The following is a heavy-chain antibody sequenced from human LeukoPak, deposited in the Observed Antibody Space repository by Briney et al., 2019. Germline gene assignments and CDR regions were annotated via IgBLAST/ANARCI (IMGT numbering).Heavy chain of an antibody. D-gene: IGHD5-24*01. CDR2: IYYSGST. CDR1: GVSISSYY. CDR3: ARADGYNYAIDY. V-gene: IGHV4-59*01. Sequence: SETLSLTCTVSGVSISSYYWSWIRQPPGKGLEWLGYIYYSGSTNYNPSLKSRVTISVDTSKNQFSLKLSSVTAADTAVYYCARADGYNYAIDYWGQGTLVTVSS. J-gene: IGHJ4*02.